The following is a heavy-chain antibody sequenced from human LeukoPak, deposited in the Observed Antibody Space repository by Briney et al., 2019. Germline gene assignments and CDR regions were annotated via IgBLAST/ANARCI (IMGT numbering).Heavy chain of an antibody. D-gene: IGHD3-16*01. J-gene: IGHJ6*03. CDR3: ARDKVWDYFYYYMDV. CDR2: ISWSSGHM. CDR1: EFKFDDYA. Sequence: PGRSLRLSCAAAEFKFDDYAMHWVRQGPGKGLEWVAGISWSSGHMEYAESVKGRFTISRDSSKNTLYLQMNNLRAEDTAVYYCARDKVWDYFYYYMDVWGKGTTVTVSS. V-gene: IGHV3-9*01.